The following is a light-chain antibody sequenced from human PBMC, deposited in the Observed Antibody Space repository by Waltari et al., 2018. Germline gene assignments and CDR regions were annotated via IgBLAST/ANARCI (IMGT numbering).Light chain of an antibody. CDR3: LQGTHWPKYT. CDR2: QVS. CDR1: QSLVFSNGHTY. J-gene: IGKJ2*01. V-gene: IGKV2-30*01. Sequence: DVVLTQSPLSLPVTLGQPASISCRSSQSLVFSNGHTYLNWFQQRPGQSQRRLIYQVSNRDSGVPDRFSGSGSGTDCTLKISRVEAEDVGVYYCLQGTHWPKYTFGQGTKLEI.